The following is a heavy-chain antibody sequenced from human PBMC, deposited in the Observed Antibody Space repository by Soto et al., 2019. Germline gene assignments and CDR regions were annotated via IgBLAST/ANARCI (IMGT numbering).Heavy chain of an antibody. V-gene: IGHV6-1*01. J-gene: IGHJ4*02. CDR2: TYYSSKWYN. D-gene: IGHD1-26*01. CDR3: ARGRYLNGSYDY. CDR1: ADSVSSNSVT. Sequence: SQTLSLTCAISADSVSSNSVTWNWIRQSPSRGLEWLGRTYYSSKWYNAYAVSEKSRITINPDTSKNQISLQLNSVTPEDTAVYYCARGRYLNGSYDYWGQGTLVTVSS.